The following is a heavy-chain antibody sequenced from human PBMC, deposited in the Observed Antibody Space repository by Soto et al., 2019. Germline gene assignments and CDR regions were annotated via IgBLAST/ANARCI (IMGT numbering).Heavy chain of an antibody. D-gene: IGHD6-13*01. Sequence: EVQLLESGGGLVQPGGSLRLSCAASGFTFSSYAMSWVRQAPGKGLEWVSAISSSGSSTYYADSVKGRFTISRDNSKNTLYLQMNSLRAEDTAVYYCATDTSTWYGGLDYCAMDVWGQGTTVTVS. V-gene: IGHV3-23*01. CDR3: ATDTSTWYGGLDYCAMDV. J-gene: IGHJ6*02. CDR2: ISSSGSST. CDR1: GFTFSSYA.